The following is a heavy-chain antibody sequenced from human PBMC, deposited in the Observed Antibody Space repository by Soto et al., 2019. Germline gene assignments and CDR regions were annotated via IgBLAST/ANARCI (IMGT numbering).Heavy chain of an antibody. J-gene: IGHJ4*02. V-gene: IGHV1-69*01. CDR1: GGTFSSYA. Sequence: QMQLVQSGAEVKKPGSSVKVSCKASGGTFSSYAISWVRQAPGQGLEWMGGIVPRFGTPNYAQKFQGRLTLTADESTSTAYMELSSLISDDTAVYYCARENQYSGLSAASGYWGQGTLVTVSS. CDR2: IVPRFGTP. CDR3: ARENQYSGLSAASGY. D-gene: IGHD5-12*01.